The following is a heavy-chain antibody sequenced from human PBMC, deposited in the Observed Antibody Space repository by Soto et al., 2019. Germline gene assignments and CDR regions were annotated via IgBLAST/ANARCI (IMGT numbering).Heavy chain of an antibody. Sequence: QVQLQESGPGLVQPSGTLSLTCAVSGDSITGDNWWSWVRQPPGKGLEWIGEIHHSGATNYNPSLKSRVTISVDKSRYQFSLKLNSVTVADTAMFYCATQGFYRMGVWGRGTTVTVSS. J-gene: IGHJ6*02. V-gene: IGHV4-4*02. CDR1: GDSITGDNW. CDR2: IHHSGAT. CDR3: ATQGFYRMGV.